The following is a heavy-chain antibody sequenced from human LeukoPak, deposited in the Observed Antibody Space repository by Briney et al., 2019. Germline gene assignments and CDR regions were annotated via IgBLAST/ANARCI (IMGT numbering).Heavy chain of an antibody. CDR2: IYSGGST. CDR3: ARDTIAAAGKDWFDP. D-gene: IGHD6-13*01. V-gene: IGHV3-53*01. J-gene: IGHJ5*02. CDR1: GFTVSSNY. Sequence: GGSLRLSCAASGFTVSSNYMSWVRQAPGKGLEWVSVIYSGGSTYYADSVKGRFTISRDNSKNTLYLQMNSLRAEDTAVYYCARDTIAAAGKDWFDPWGQGTLVTVSS.